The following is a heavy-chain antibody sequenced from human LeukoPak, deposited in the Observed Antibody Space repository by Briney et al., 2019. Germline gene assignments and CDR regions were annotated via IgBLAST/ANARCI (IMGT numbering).Heavy chain of an antibody. V-gene: IGHV4-34*01. CDR1: GGSFSGYY. CDR2: INHSGST. J-gene: IGHJ4*02. CDR3: ARGGESIAAAYFDY. Sequence: SEALSLTCAVYGGSFSGYYWSWIRQPPGKGLEWIGEINHSGSTNYNPSLKSRVTISVDTSKNQFSLKLSSVTAADTAVYYCARGGESIAAAYFDYWGQGTLVTVSS. D-gene: IGHD6-13*01.